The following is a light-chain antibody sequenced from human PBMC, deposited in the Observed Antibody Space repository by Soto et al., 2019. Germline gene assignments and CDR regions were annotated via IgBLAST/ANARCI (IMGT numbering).Light chain of an antibody. CDR3: QQYTTYPWT. J-gene: IGKJ1*01. CDR2: DAS. Sequence: LQMTQSPSTLSASVGDRDTISCRASQSISSWLAWYQQKPERAPKVLIFDASSLESGVSSRFSGSGSATEFTLTISSLQPDDFATYYCQQYTTYPWTFGQGTKVDIK. V-gene: IGKV1-5*01. CDR1: QSISSW.